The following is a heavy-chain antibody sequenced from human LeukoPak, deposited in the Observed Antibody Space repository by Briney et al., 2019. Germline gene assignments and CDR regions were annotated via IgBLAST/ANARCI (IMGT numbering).Heavy chain of an antibody. CDR3: ARDSRLSDPYYFDY. V-gene: IGHV4-61*02. D-gene: IGHD2-2*01. Sequence: TSSQTLSLTCTVSGGSISSGSYYCSWIRQPAGKGLEWIGRIYTSGSTNYNPSLKSRVTISVDTSKNQFSLKLSSVTAADTAVYYCARDSRLSDPYYFDYWGQGTLVTVSS. CDR1: GGSISSGSYY. CDR2: IYTSGST. J-gene: IGHJ4*02.